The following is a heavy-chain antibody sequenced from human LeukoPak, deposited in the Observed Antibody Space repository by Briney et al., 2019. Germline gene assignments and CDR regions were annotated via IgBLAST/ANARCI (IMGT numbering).Heavy chain of an antibody. V-gene: IGHV1-46*01. CDR2: INPSGGST. J-gene: IGHJ4*02. CDR1: GYTFTSYY. CDR3: AMEEDCTNGVCYGFLGY. Sequence: ASVKVSCKASGYTFTSYYMHWVRQAPGQGLEWMGIINPSGGSTSYAQKFQGRVTMTRDTSTSTAYMELRSLRSDDTAVYYCAMEEDCTNGVCYGFLGYWGQGTLVTVSS. D-gene: IGHD2-8*01.